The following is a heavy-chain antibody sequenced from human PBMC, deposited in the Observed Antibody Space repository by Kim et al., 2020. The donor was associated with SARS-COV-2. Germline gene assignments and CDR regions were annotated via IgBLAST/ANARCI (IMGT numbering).Heavy chain of an antibody. CDR1: GFTFSSYA. D-gene: IGHD2-2*01. CDR2: ISGSGGST. Sequence: GGSLRLSCAASGFTFSSYAMSWVRQAPGKGLEWVSAISGSGGSTYYADSVKGRFTISRDNSKNTLYLQMNSLRAEDTAVYYCAKRSFVVVPAAMPLVFDYWGQGTLVTVSS. V-gene: IGHV3-23*01. CDR3: AKRSFVVVPAAMPLVFDY. J-gene: IGHJ4*02.